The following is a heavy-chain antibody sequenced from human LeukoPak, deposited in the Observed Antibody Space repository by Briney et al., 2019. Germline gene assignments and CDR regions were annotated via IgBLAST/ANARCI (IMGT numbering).Heavy chain of an antibody. V-gene: IGHV3-53*01. J-gene: IGHJ3*01. Sequence: PGGSLRLSCAASGFTVSSNYMSWVRQAPGKGLEWVSVIYSGGSTYYAGSVKGRFTISRDNAKNSLYLQMNSLRAEDTAVYYCARDPEGPPPDWGQGTMVTVSS. CDR2: IYSGGST. CDR1: GFTVSSNY. CDR3: ARDPEGPPPD. D-gene: IGHD1-14*01.